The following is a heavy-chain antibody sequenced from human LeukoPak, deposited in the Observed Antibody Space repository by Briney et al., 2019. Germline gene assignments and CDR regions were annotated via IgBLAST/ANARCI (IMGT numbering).Heavy chain of an antibody. CDR1: GGSISSGSYY. CDR2: IYTSGST. V-gene: IGHV4-61*02. CDR3: ARDGAGGALRCFDWLFTDETNGAWFDP. J-gene: IGHJ5*02. D-gene: IGHD3-9*01. Sequence: SETLSLTCTVSGGSISSGSYYWSWIRQPAGKGLEWIGRIYTSGSTNYNPSLKSRVTISVDTSKNQFSLKLSSVTAADTAVYYCARDGAGGALRCFDWLFTDETNGAWFDPWGQGTLVTVSS.